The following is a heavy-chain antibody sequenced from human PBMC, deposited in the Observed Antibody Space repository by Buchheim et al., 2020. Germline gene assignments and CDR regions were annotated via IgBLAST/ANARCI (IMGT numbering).Heavy chain of an antibody. V-gene: IGHV4-39*01. J-gene: IGHJ4*02. CDR1: GGPITNTIYY. D-gene: IGHD6-13*01. CDR3: ARIDSSSWKDYFDY. Sequence: QLQLQESGPGLVKPSETLSLTCTVSGGPITNTIYYWGWIRQPPGKGLDWIGSIQSSGSTYYSPSLKRRVPISVDTSKNQFSLKLSSVTAADTAVYYCARIDSSSWKDYFDYWGQGTL. CDR2: IQSSGST.